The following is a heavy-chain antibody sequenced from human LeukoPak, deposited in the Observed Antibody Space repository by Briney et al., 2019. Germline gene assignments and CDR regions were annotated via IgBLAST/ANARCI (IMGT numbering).Heavy chain of an antibody. CDR3: ARGLRSGWYREDY. CDR2: IYTGGST. Sequence: SETLSLTCTVSGGSISSGSYYWSWLRQPAGTGLEWIGRIYTGGSTNYNPSLKSRVTISVDTSKNQFSLKLSSVTAADTAVYYCARGLRSGWYREDYWGQGTLVTVSS. V-gene: IGHV4-61*02. CDR1: GGSISSGSYY. D-gene: IGHD6-19*01. J-gene: IGHJ4*02.